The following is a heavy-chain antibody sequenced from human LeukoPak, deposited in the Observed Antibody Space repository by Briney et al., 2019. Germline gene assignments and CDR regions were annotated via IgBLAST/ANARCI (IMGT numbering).Heavy chain of an antibody. CDR2: IYYGGNT. V-gene: IGHV4-39*01. J-gene: IGHJ4*02. CDR1: GGSFSTTSYY. CDR3: ARRDYYDSDGYYYDY. D-gene: IGHD3-22*01. Sequence: SETLSVTCTVSGGSFSTTSYYWGWIRQPPGKGLEWIGSIYYGGNTYYNPSLKSRVTISVDTSKNQFSLKLSPVTAADTAVYYCARRDYYDSDGYYYDYWGQGTLVTVS.